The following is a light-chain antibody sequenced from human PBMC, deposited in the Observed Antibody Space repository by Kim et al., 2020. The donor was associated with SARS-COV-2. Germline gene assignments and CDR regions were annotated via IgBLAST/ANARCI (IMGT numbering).Light chain of an antibody. J-gene: IGKJ4*01. CDR2: GAS. V-gene: IGKV3-20*01. Sequence: EIVLTQSPGTLSLSPGERATLSCRASQSISSSSLAWYQQKPGQAPRLLIYGASSRATGIPDRFSGSGSGTDFTLTISRLEPEDFAVYYCQQYSSSPLTFGGWTKVEIK. CDR1: QSISSSS. CDR3: QQYSSSPLT.